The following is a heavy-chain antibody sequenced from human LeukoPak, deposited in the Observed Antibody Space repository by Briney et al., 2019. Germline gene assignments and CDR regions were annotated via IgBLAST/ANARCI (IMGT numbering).Heavy chain of an antibody. Sequence: GGSLRLSCAASGFTFSNAWMSWVRQAPGKGLEWVGRIKNKADGGTTDYAAPVKGRFTISRDDSKNTLYLQMNSQKTEDTALYYCTAYYGSGSNYNDYWGQGTLVTVSS. J-gene: IGHJ4*02. D-gene: IGHD3-10*01. CDR1: GFTFSNAW. CDR2: IKNKADGGTT. CDR3: TAYYGSGSNYNDY. V-gene: IGHV3-15*01.